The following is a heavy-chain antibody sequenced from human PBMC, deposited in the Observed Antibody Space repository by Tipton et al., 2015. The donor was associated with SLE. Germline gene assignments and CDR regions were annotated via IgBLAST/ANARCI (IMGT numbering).Heavy chain of an antibody. CDR2: VDHSGST. Sequence: TLSLTCAVYGGSFSGYYWSWIRQPPGKGLEWIGEVDHSGSTNYNPSLKSRVTISADTSRNQFSLNLNSVTAADTAVYYCARGNYYDGSSLPNDYWGQGTLVTVSS. J-gene: IGHJ4*02. CDR3: ARGNYYDGSSLPNDY. D-gene: IGHD3-22*01. CDR1: GGSFSGYY. V-gene: IGHV4-34*01.